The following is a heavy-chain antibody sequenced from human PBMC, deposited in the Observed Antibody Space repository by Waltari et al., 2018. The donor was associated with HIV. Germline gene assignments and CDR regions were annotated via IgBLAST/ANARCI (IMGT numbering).Heavy chain of an antibody. V-gene: IGHV4-34*01. J-gene: IGHJ3*02. Sequence: QVQLQQWGAGLLKSSETLSLTCAVYGGSFSGNYWSWIRQPPGQGLEWIGEIKHSGSTNYNSSLKSRVTISVDTSKNQFSLKLSSVTAADTAVYYCARGQGDFWTGGGWGGFDIWGQGTMVIVSS. CDR2: IKHSGST. CDR3: ARGQGDFWTGGGWGGFDI. CDR1: GGSFSGNY. D-gene: IGHD3-3*01.